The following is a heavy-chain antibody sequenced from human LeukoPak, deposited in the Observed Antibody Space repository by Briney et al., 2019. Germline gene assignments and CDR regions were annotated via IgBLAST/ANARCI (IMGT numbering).Heavy chain of an antibody. D-gene: IGHD3-22*01. Sequence: GGSLRLSCAASGFSFINYAMSWVRQAPGKGLEWVSYISSSGSTIYYADSVKGRFTISRDNAKNSLYLQMNSLRAEDTAVYYCARDLRPTYYYDSSGRGFDPWGQGTLVTVSS. V-gene: IGHV3-48*03. CDR1: GFSFINYA. CDR2: ISSSGSTI. J-gene: IGHJ5*02. CDR3: ARDLRPTYYYDSSGRGFDP.